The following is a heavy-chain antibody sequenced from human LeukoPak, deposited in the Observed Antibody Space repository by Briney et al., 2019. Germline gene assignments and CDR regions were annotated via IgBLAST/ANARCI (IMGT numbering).Heavy chain of an antibody. Sequence: GSLRLSCAASGFTFSRPPMHWVRQAPGKGLEWVAFVSSDGSSKYYGDPVKGRFIISRDSSENMLHLQMNSLRAEDTAVYYCASWRGSGSGSFSGPLDYWGQGTLVTVSS. J-gene: IGHJ4*02. CDR1: GFTFSRPP. D-gene: IGHD3-10*01. CDR3: ASWRGSGSGSFSGPLDY. CDR2: VSSDGSSK. V-gene: IGHV3-30-3*01.